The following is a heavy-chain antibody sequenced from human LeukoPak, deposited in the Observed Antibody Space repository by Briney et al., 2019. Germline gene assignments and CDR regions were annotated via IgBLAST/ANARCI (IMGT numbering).Heavy chain of an antibody. Sequence: PSETLSLTCTVSGDSISSFDYSWSWIRQPPGKGLEWIGYIQHSGSTHYNPSLKSRVTIFVDMSKNEFSLNLRSVTAADTALYYCAIGYNDVIGSQGWFDPWGQGTLVSVSS. V-gene: IGHV4-30-4*01. CDR1: GDSISSFDYS. CDR3: AIGYNDVIGSQGWFDP. D-gene: IGHD3-22*01. J-gene: IGHJ5*02. CDR2: IQHSGST.